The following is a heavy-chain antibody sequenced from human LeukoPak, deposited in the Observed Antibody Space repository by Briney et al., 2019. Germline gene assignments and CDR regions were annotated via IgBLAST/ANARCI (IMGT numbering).Heavy chain of an antibody. D-gene: IGHD3-9*01. J-gene: IGHJ3*02. CDR1: GGSLSNYF. CDR3: ATRIYYDILTAQRDDAFDI. V-gene: IGHV4-59*01. CDR2: IYYRGCI. Sequence: SEALSLTFTGSGGSLSNYFWSWIGQPPGKGLEGVGDIYYRGCIHYTPSLNSRAPISVDAHKHPSSLKLSSMTTADTTVYYCATRIYYDILTAQRDDAFDIWGQGTMVTVSS.